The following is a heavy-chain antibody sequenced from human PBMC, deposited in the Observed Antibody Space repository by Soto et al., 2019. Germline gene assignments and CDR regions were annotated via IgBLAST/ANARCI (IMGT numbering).Heavy chain of an antibody. D-gene: IGHD3-16*01. Sequence: GGSLRLSCAASGFTFSSYWMQWVRQAPGKGPVWVSRINSDGSSTTYAESVKGRFSVSRDNAKNTLYLQMDSLKTEDTAVYFCARDDRDYVWGSFRYFDSWGQGTQVTVSS. CDR1: GFTFSSYW. J-gene: IGHJ4*02. CDR2: INSDGSST. V-gene: IGHV3-74*01. CDR3: ARDDRDYVWGSFRYFDS.